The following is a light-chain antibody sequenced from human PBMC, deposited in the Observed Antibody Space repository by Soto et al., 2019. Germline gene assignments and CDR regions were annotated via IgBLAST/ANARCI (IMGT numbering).Light chain of an antibody. V-gene: IGKV3-20*01. J-gene: IGKJ5*01. CDR3: HQHSISPTT. CDR1: QTVDNNY. CDR2: GAS. Sequence: EIVLAQSPGTFFLSSGGRATLSFRVSQTVDNNYFAWYQRKPGQAPRLLIYGASSRATGIPDRFSGSGSGTDFTLTIYSLEPEDFTVYFCHQHSISPTTFGQGTRLEI.